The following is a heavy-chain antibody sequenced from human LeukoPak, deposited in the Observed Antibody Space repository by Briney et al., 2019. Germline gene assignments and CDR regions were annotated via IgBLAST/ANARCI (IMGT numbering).Heavy chain of an antibody. CDR2: ISGSGGST. V-gene: IGHV3-23*01. CDR1: GFTFSSYA. Sequence: GGSLRHSCAASGFTFSSYAMSWVRQAPGKGLESVSAISGSGGSTYYADSVKGRFTISRDNSKNTLYLQMNSLRAEDTAVYYCAKGTYYEILTGYQYQGIFDYWGQGTLVTVTS. CDR3: AKGTYYEILTGYQYQGIFDY. D-gene: IGHD3-9*01. J-gene: IGHJ4*02.